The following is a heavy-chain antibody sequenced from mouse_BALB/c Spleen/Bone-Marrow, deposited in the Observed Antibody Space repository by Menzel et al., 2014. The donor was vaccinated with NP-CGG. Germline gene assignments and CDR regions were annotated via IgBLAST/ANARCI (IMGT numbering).Heavy chain of an antibody. CDR2: ISGYYGDA. CDR3: ARSGKVRNAMDY. J-gene: IGHJ4*01. CDR1: GYTFTDHA. Sequence: AKLVRPGVSVKISCKGSGYTFTDHAIHWVKQSHAKSLEWIGLISGYYGDAIYNQKFKGKATMTVDKSSSTAYMDLARLTSEDSAIYYCARSGKVRNAMDYWGQGTSVTVSS. D-gene: IGHD2-14*01. V-gene: IGHV1S137*01.